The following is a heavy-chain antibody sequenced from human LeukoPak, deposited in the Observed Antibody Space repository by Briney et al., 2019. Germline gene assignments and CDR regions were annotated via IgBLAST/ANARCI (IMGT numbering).Heavy chain of an antibody. V-gene: IGHV3-33*01. CDR3: TRYNNDHFDY. D-gene: IGHD1-14*01. J-gene: IGHJ4*02. Sequence: GGSLRLSCAGSGFTFGGYGMHWFRQTPGKGLEWVAVIAYDGSRAFYADSVKGRFTISRDNSKNTMSVQMDDLRAEDTAVYYCTRYNNDHFDYWGQGTLVTVST. CDR1: GFTFGGYG. CDR2: IAYDGSRA.